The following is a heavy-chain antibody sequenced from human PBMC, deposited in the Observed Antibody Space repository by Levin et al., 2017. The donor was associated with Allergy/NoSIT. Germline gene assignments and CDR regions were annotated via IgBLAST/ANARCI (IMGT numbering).Heavy chain of an antibody. CDR3: ARRYKFRGVDWLDP. J-gene: IGHJ5*02. CDR1: GYSFTDYW. V-gene: IGHV5-51*01. D-gene: IGHD3-10*01. Sequence: GESLKISCQASGYSFTDYWIAWVRQKPGKGLEWMGMIFPEDSDIEYSPSFEGQVTILADKSISTAFLQWSSLKASDTAIYFCARRYKFRGVDWLDPWGQGTLVTVSS. CDR2: IFPEDSDI.